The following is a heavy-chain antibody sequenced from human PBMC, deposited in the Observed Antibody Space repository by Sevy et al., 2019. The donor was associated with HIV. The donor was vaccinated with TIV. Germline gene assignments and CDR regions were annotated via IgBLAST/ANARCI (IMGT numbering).Heavy chain of an antibody. J-gene: IGHJ3*01. Sequence: GESLKISCAASGFTFSNYGMHWVRQAPGKGLEWVAVVSYDGSTKYYADFVKGRFTISRDNSKNTVYLQMNTLRTEDTAVFYCAKGSKATDSAFDLWGQGTMVTVS. V-gene: IGHV3-30*18. CDR1: GFTFSNYG. D-gene: IGHD1-26*01. CDR2: VSYDGSTK. CDR3: AKGSKATDSAFDL.